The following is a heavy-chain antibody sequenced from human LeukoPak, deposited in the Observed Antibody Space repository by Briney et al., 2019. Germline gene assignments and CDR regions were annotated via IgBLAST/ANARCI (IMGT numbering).Heavy chain of an antibody. CDR2: IYYSGST. J-gene: IGHJ4*02. CDR1: GGSISSGGYS. V-gene: IGHV4-61*08. D-gene: IGHD5-12*01. Sequence: SQTLSLTCTVSGGSISSGGYSWSWIRQPPGKGLEWIGYIYYSGSTNYNPSLKSRVTISVDTSENQFSLKLSSVTAADTAVYYCARLGGYDFYFDYWGQGTLVTVSS. CDR3: ARLGGYDFYFDY.